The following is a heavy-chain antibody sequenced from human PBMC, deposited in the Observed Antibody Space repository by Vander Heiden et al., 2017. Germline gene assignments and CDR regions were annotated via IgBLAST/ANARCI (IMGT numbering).Heavy chain of an antibody. J-gene: IGHJ4*02. CDR3: ARGLYGDLGY. V-gene: IGHV1-8*01. Sequence: QVQLVQSGAEVKKPGASVKLSCKVSGYTFTSYDINWVRQATVQGLEWMGWMNPNSGNTGYAQKYQDRVTMTRNTSISTAYMELSSLRSEDTAVYYCARGLYGDLGYWGQGTLVTVAS. D-gene: IGHD4-17*01. CDR2: MNPNSGNT. CDR1: GYTFTSYD.